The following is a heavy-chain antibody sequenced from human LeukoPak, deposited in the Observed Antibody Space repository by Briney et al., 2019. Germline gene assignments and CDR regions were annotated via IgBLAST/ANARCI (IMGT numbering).Heavy chain of an antibody. Sequence: HTGGSLRPSCAASEFTFSAYAMHWVRQAPGKGLEWVAGISYDGSNKYYTDSVKGRFTISRDNSKNTLHLQMNSLRSEDTAVYYCTKDRGSGSSAFDPWGQGTLVTVSS. D-gene: IGHD6-25*01. J-gene: IGHJ5*02. CDR2: ISYDGSNK. V-gene: IGHV3-30*18. CDR3: TKDRGSGSSAFDP. CDR1: EFTFSAYA.